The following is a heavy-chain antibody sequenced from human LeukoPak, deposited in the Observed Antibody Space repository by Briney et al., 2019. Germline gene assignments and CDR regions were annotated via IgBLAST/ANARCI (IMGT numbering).Heavy chain of an antibody. D-gene: IGHD4-23*01. V-gene: IGHV3-15*01. J-gene: IGHJ4*02. CDR3: ATFWAITVVSGDS. Sequence: GGSLRLSCAASGITFSNACMTWVRQAPGKGLEWVGRINSKTDGGTTDYAAAVKGRFTISRDDSRNTLYLQMNSLKTEDTAVYYCATFWAITVVSGDSWGQGTLVTVSS. CDR2: INSKTDGGTT. CDR1: GITFSNAC.